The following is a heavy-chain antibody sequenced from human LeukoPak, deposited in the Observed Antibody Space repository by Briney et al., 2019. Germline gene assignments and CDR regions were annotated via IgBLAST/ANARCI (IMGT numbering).Heavy chain of an antibody. CDR3: AKSTVRAATGNHAFDI. D-gene: IGHD6-13*01. J-gene: IGHJ3*02. CDR2: ISAGAGAT. V-gene: IGHV3-23*01. CDR1: GFTFTNYA. Sequence: GGSLRLSCAASGFTFTNYALSWVRQAPGKGLEWVSVISAGAGATYYADAVKGRFTISRDNAKNTLNLQINSLRPEDTAVYYCAKSTVRAATGNHAFDIWGQGTMVTVSS.